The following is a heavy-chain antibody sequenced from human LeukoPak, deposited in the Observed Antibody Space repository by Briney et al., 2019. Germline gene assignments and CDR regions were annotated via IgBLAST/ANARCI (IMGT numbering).Heavy chain of an antibody. CDR1: GFTFDDYA. V-gene: IGHV3-9*01. CDR2: ISWNSGSI. Sequence: GGSLRLSCAASGFTFDDYAMHWVRQAPGKGLEWASGISWNSGSIGYADSVKGRFTISRDNAKNSLYLQMNSLRAEDTALYYCAKDSEEGYCSSTSCSLGAFDIWGQGTMVTVSS. CDR3: AKDSEEGYCSSTSCSLGAFDI. D-gene: IGHD2-2*01. J-gene: IGHJ3*02.